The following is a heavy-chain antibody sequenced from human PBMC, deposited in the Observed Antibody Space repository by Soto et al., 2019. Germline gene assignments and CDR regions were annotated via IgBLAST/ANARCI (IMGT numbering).Heavy chain of an antibody. V-gene: IGHV1-18*01. CDR3: ATEVAWGANLEDY. D-gene: IGHD1-26*01. CDR1: GYTFTSYG. J-gene: IGHJ4*02. Sequence: ASVKVSCKASGYTFTSYGISWARQAPGQGLEWMGWISAYNGSTNYAQKLQGRVTMTEDTSTDTAYMELSSLRSEDTAVYYCATEVAWGANLEDYWGQGTLVTVSS. CDR2: ISAYNGST.